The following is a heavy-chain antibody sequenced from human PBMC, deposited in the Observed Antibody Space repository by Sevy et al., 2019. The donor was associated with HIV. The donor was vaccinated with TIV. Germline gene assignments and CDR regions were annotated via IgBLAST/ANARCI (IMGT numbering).Heavy chain of an antibody. CDR2: TYYRSTWHK. V-gene: IGHV6-1*01. D-gene: IGHD1-20*01. CDR3: XXXXNFVLDY. J-gene: IGHJ4*02. CDR1: GDTVSSDSAA. Sequence: QSQTLSLTCAISGDTVSSDSAAWNWIRQSPARGLEWLGRTYYRSTWHKDYATSLNSRMTINPDTSKNQFSLQLNSVTPXXXXXXXXXXXXNFVLDYWGQGVLVTVS.